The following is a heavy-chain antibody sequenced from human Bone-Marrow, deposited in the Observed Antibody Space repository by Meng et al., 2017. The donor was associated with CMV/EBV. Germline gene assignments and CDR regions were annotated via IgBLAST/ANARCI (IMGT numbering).Heavy chain of an antibody. D-gene: IGHD3-3*01. J-gene: IGHJ4*02. CDR1: GFTFSSYE. Sequence: GESLKISCAASGFTFSSYEMNWVRQAPGKGLEWVSYISSSGSTIYYADSVKGRFTISRDNAKNSLYLQMNSLRAEDTAVYYCAREGVEGYYDFWSGYSSYWGQGTLVTVSS. CDR3: AREGVEGYYDFWSGYSSY. V-gene: IGHV3-48*03. CDR2: ISSSGSTI.